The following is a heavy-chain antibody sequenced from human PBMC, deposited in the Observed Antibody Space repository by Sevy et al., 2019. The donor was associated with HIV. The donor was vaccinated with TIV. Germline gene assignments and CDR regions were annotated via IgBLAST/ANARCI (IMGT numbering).Heavy chain of an antibody. V-gene: IGHV3-21*01. CDR1: GFTFSSYS. D-gene: IGHD6-25*01. J-gene: IGHJ4*02. CDR2: ISSSSSYI. Sequence: GGSLRLSCAASGFTFSSYSMNWVRQAPGKGLEWVSSISSSSSYIYYADSVKGRFTISRDNAKNSLYLQMNSLRAEDTAVYYCATPGLHGPRRPFDYWGQGTLVTVSS. CDR3: ATPGLHGPRRPFDY.